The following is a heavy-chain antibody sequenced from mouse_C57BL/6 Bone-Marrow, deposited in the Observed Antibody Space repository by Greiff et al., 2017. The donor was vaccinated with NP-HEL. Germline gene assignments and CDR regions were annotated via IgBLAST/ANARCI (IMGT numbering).Heavy chain of an antibody. J-gene: IGHJ1*03. CDR3: ARGIYYYGSSFHWYFDV. CDR1: GYTFTDYY. CDR2: INPNNGGT. V-gene: IGHV1-26*01. Sequence: EVQLQQSGPELVKPGASVKISCKASGYTFTDYYMNWVKQSHGKSLEWIGDINPNNGGTSYNQKFKGKATLTVDKSSSTAYMELRSLTSEDSAVYYCARGIYYYGSSFHWYFDVWGTGTTVTVSS. D-gene: IGHD1-1*01.